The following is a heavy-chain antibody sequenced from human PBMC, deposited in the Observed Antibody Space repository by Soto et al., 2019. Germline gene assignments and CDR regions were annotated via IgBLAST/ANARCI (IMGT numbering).Heavy chain of an antibody. D-gene: IGHD6-13*01. CDR3: SRVSSWSCFDY. CDR1: GYTFTSYY. Sequence: QVQLVQSGAEVKKPGASVKVSCKASGYTFTSYYMHWVRQAPGQGLEWMGIINPSGGSTNYAQKFKLRVTMTRDTSTSTGYIELSRMRSEATAVYYCSRVSSWSCFDYWGQGTLVTVSS. V-gene: IGHV1-46*01. J-gene: IGHJ4*02. CDR2: INPSGGST.